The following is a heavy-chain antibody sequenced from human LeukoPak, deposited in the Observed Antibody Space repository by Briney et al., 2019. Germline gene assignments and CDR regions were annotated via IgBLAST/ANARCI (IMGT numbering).Heavy chain of an antibody. Sequence: GALRLSCAASGFTFSSYWMHWVRQAPGKGLVWVSRISSDGSSTSYADSVKGRFTISRDNAKNTLYLQMNSLRAEDTAVYSCARYDSHYVDYWGQGTLVTVSS. CDR3: ARYDSHYVDY. CDR2: ISSDGSST. J-gene: IGHJ4*02. CDR1: GFTFSSYW. V-gene: IGHV3-74*01. D-gene: IGHD1-1*01.